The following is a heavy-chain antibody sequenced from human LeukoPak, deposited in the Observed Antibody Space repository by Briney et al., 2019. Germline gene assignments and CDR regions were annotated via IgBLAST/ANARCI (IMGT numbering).Heavy chain of an antibody. CDR1: GYTFTSYY. CDR2: INPSGGST. V-gene: IGHV1-46*01. J-gene: IGHJ4*02. D-gene: IGHD3-22*01. Sequence: ASVKVSCKASGYTFTSYYMHWVRQAPGQGLEWMGIINPSGGSTSYAQKFQGRVTMTRDMSTSTVYMELSSLRSEDTAVYYCARRGDYYDSSGYSHYFDYWGQGTLVTVSS. CDR3: ARRGDYYDSSGYSHYFDY.